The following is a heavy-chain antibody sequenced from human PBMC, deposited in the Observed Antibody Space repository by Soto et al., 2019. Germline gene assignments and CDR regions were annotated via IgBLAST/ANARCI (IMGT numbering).Heavy chain of an antibody. CDR2: TYYRSKWYN. Sequence: PSQTLSLTCAISGDSVSSNSAAWNWIRQSPSRGLEWLGRTYYRSKWYNDYAVSVKSRITINPDTSKNQFSLQLNSVTPEDTAVYYCARGAYYSGGSCYWWYAPWGQGTLVTVSS. J-gene: IGHJ5*02. CDR1: GDSVSSNSAA. V-gene: IGHV6-1*01. D-gene: IGHD2-15*01. CDR3: ARGAYYSGGSCYWWYAP.